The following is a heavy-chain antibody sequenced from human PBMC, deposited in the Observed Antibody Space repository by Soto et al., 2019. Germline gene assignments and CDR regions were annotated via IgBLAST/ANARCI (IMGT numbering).Heavy chain of an antibody. D-gene: IGHD2-2*01. CDR3: ARHVPAAGYSYGMAV. CDR1: GGTFSSYA. CDR2: IIPIFGTA. V-gene: IGHV1-69*12. J-gene: IGHJ6*02. Sequence: QVQLVQSGAEVKKPGSSVKVSCKASGGTFSSYAISWVRQAPGQGLEWMGGIIPIFGTANYAQKFQGRVPITAGQPTSTAYMELGSLRSEDTAVYYCARHVPAAGYSYGMAVWAQGPTVTASS.